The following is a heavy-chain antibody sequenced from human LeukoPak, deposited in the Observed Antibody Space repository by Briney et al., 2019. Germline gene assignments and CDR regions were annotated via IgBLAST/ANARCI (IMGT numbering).Heavy chain of an antibody. CDR3: ARVRIAARSWFDP. D-gene: IGHD6-6*01. CDR1: GYTFTSYD. V-gene: IGHV1-8*01. J-gene: IGHJ5*02. Sequence: ASVKVSCKASGYTFTSYDINWVRQATGQGLEWMGWMNPNSGNTGYAQKFQGRVTMTRNTSISTAYMELSSLRSEDTAVYYCARVRIAARSWFDPWSQGTLVTVSS. CDR2: MNPNSGNT.